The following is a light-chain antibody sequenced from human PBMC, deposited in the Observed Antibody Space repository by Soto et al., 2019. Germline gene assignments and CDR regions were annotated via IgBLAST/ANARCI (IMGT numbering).Light chain of an antibody. J-gene: IGKJ4*01. CDR1: QSVSSSY. Sequence: EIVLTQSPATLSLSPGERATLSCRASQSVSSSYLAWYQQKPGQAPRLLIYGASSRATGIPARFSGSGSGTDFTLTISSLESEDFAVYYCQQYGSSPLTFGGGTKLEIK. CDR2: GAS. V-gene: IGKV3-20*01. CDR3: QQYGSSPLT.